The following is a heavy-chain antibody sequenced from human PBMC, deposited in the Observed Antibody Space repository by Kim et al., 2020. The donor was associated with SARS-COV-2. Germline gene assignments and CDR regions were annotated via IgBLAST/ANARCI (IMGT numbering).Heavy chain of an antibody. CDR2: ITHSGTT. D-gene: IGHD2-2*01. CDR1: GGSFSGHS. J-gene: IGHJ6*02. CDR3: ARGRVDVVPAPVLGLGPFFVYFILDV. V-gene: IGHV4-34*01. Sequence: SETLSLTCAVYGGSFSGHSWCWVRQAPGQGLEWIGEITHSGTTKNNPSLRSRLTISVYVSKNQYSLKLTLVTAADTGLSYCARGRVDVVPAPVLGLGPFFVYFILDVWGHGTTVTVSS.